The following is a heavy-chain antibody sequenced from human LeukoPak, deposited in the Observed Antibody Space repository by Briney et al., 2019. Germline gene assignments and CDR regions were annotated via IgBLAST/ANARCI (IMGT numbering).Heavy chain of an antibody. J-gene: IGHJ4*02. CDR1: GYTFTSYG. D-gene: IGHD3-22*01. CDR3: ARGRHYYDSSGYPF. V-gene: IGHV1-18*01. CDR2: ISAYNGNT. Sequence: GASVKVSCKASGYTFTSYGTSWVRQAPGQGLEWMGWISAYNGNTNYAQKLQGRVTMTTDTSTSTAYMELRSLRSDDTAVYYCARGRHYYDSSGYPFWGQGALVTVSS.